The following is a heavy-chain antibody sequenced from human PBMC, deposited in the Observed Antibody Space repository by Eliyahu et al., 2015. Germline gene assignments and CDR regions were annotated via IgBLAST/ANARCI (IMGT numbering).Heavy chain of an antibody. D-gene: IGHD6-6*01. V-gene: IGHV3-30-3*01. CDR2: ISYDGSNK. CDR1: GFTFXSYA. J-gene: IGHJ3*02. CDR3: ARDQRSSSSFGAFDI. Sequence: QVQLVESGGGVVQPGXSXRXSCXASGFTFXSYAMHWVRQAPGKGLEXVAVISYDGSNKYYADSVKGRFTISRDNSKNTLYLQMNSLRAEDTAVYYCARDQRSSSSFGAFDIWGQGTMVTVSS.